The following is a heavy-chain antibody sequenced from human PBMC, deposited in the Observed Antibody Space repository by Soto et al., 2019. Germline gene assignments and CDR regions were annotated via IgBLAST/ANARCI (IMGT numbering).Heavy chain of an antibody. CDR3: ARESRAGDY. Sequence: QVQLVQSGAEVKKPGSSVKVSCKASVGTFSSYAISWLRQAPGQGLEWMGGIIPIFGTANYAQKFQGRVTITADESTSTAYMELSSLRSEDPVVYYCARESRAGDYWGQGTLVTVSS. J-gene: IGHJ4*02. CDR1: VGTFSSYA. V-gene: IGHV1-69*01. CDR2: IIPIFGTA.